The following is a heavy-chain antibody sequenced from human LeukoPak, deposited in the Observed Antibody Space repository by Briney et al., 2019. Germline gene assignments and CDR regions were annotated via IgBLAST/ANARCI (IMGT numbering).Heavy chain of an antibody. V-gene: IGHV3-23*01. J-gene: IGHJ4*02. D-gene: IGHD1-1*01. CDR1: GLTFSSYA. Sequence: GGSLRLSCAASGLTFSSYAMSWVRQAPGKGLEWVAGISGGRIRTYYADSVKGRFTISRDNSKNTLYVQMNSLRAEDTAVYYCAKGHNEDGTGFDLWGQGTLVTVSS. CDR3: AKGHNEDGTGFDL. CDR2: ISGGRIRT.